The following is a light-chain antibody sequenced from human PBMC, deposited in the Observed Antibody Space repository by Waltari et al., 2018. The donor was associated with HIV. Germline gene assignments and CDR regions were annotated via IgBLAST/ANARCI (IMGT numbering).Light chain of an antibody. CDR2: EVN. CDR3: SSSAVNDVI. Sequence: QSALTQPPSASGSPGQSVTISCTGSSSDVGAYDFVSWYQQHPGKAPKRLIYEVNKRPSGVPDRCSGSKSGNTASLTVSGLQAEDEADYHCSSSAVNDVIFGGGTKLTVL. V-gene: IGLV2-8*01. J-gene: IGLJ2*01. CDR1: SSDVGAYDF.